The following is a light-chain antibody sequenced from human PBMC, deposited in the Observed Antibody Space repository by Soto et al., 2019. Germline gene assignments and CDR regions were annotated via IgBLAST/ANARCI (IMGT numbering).Light chain of an antibody. CDR3: SSFTNRVTWV. CDR1: GSDVGGYNF. J-gene: IGLJ3*02. V-gene: IGLV2-14*01. Sequence: QSALTQPASVSGSPGQSITISRTGTGSDVGGYNFVSWFQQHPGKAPKLIIYVVSNRPSGVSTHFSGSKSGNTASLTISGLQAEDEADYYCSSFTNRVTWVFGGGTKLTVL. CDR2: VVS.